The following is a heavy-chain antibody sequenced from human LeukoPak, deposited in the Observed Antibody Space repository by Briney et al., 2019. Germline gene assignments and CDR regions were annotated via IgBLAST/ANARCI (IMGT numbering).Heavy chain of an antibody. CDR3: ARDLSPVVRASPMGY. CDR1: GFTFTSYG. J-gene: IGHJ4*02. Sequence: GGSLRLSCAASGFTFTSYGMHWARQSPGKGLEWVALITYDGYYKYYSDSVKGRFTISSDTSKNTLYLQMNSLRAEDTAVYYCARDLSPVVRASPMGYWGQGTLVTVSS. CDR2: ITYDGYYK. D-gene: IGHD3-10*01. V-gene: IGHV3-30*03.